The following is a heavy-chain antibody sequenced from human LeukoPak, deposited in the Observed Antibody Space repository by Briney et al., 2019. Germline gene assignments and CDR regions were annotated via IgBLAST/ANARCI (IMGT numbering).Heavy chain of an antibody. Sequence: GGSLRLSCVASGFTFDDYAIHWVRQAPGKGLEWVSGINWNSGSIGYADSVKGRFTISRDNAKNTLYLQMNSLRAEDTAVYYCARDAVDTANAVWGQGTTVTVSS. V-gene: IGHV3-9*01. J-gene: IGHJ6*02. CDR2: INWNSGSI. CDR1: GFTFDDYA. CDR3: ARDAVDTANAV. D-gene: IGHD5-18*01.